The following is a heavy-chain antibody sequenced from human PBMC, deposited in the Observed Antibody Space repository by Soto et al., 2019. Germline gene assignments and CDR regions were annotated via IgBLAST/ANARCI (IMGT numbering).Heavy chain of an antibody. V-gene: IGHV1-3*01. CDR2: INAGNGNT. CDR3: ARDRGSSSGWYNWFDP. D-gene: IGHD6-19*01. J-gene: IGHJ5*02. Sequence: ASVKVSCKASGYTFTSYAMHWVRQAPGQRLEWIGWINAGNGNTKYSQKFQGRVTITRDTSASTAYMELSSLRSEDTAVYYCARDRGSSSGWYNWFDPWGQGTLVTVSS. CDR1: GYTFTSYA.